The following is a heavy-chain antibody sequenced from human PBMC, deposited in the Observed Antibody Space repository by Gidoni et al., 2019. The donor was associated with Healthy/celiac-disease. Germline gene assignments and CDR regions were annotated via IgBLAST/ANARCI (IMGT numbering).Heavy chain of an antibody. V-gene: IGHV4-38-2*02. CDR1: GYSISSGDY. CDR3: ARAKGYDDSSGYKYGMDV. D-gene: IGHD3-22*01. Sequence: QVQLQESGPGLVKPSETLSLTCTVSGYSISSGDYWGCIRKPPGEGLEWIGSIYHSGSTYYNPSLKSRVTISVDTSKNQFSLKLSSVTAADTAVYYGARAKGYDDSSGYKYGMDVWGQGTTVTVSS. J-gene: IGHJ6*02. CDR2: IYHSGST.